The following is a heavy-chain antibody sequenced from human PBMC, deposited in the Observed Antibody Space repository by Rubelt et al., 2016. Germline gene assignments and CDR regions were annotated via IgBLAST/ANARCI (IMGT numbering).Heavy chain of an antibody. CDR1: GYTFTSYG. CDR2: ISAYNGNT. CDR3: ASMYSSSWYRGWFDP. Sequence: QVQLVQSGAEVKKPGASVKVSCKASGYTFTSYGISWVRQAPGQGLEWMGWISAYNGNTNYAQKRQGRVTRTTDTSTSTAYRERRSLRSDDTAGYYCASMYSSSWYRGWFDPWGQGTMVTVSS. V-gene: IGHV1-18*01. D-gene: IGHD6-13*01. J-gene: IGHJ3*01.